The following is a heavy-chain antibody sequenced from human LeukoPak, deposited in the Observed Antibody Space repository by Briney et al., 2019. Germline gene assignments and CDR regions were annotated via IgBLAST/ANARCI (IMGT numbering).Heavy chain of an antibody. CDR1: GGSFSGYY. D-gene: IGHD6-19*01. CDR2: INHSGST. V-gene: IGHV4-34*01. Sequence: SETLSLTCAVYGGSFSGYYWSWIRQPPGKGLEWIGEINHSGSTNYNPSLKSRVTISVGTSKNQFSLKLSSVTAADTAVYYCARPRGYSSGWYYFDYWGQGTLVTVSS. CDR3: ARPRGYSSGWYYFDY. J-gene: IGHJ4*02.